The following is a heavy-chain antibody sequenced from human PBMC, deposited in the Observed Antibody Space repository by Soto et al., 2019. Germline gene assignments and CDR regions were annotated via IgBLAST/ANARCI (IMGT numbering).Heavy chain of an antibody. CDR1: AGSISSSNW. D-gene: IGHD3-22*01. V-gene: IGHV4-4*02. CDR2: IYHSGST. J-gene: IGHJ4*02. Sequence: VQLQESGPALVKPSGTLFLTCAVSAGSISSSNWWIWVGQPPGKGLVWIGEIYHSGSTNYNPSLKSRVPISVDKSKNQFSLKLSSVTAADTAVYYCARGIYDSSGYQAPYFDYWAQGTLVTFCS. CDR3: ARGIYDSSGYQAPYFDY.